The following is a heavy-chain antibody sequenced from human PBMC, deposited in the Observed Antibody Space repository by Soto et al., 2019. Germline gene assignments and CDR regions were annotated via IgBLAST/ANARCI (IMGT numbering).Heavy chain of an antibody. CDR3: ARGDYRGHFDY. J-gene: IGHJ4*02. CDR2: INHSGST. Sequence: SETLSLTCAVYGGSFSGYYWSWIRQPPGKGLEWIGEINHSGSTNYNPSLKSRVTISVDTSKNRFSLKLSSVTAADTAVYYCARGDYRGHFDYWGQGTLVTVSS. CDR1: GGSFSGYY. V-gene: IGHV4-34*01. D-gene: IGHD4-4*01.